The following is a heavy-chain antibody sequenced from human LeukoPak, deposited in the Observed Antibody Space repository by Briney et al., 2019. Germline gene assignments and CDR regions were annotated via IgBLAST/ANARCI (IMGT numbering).Heavy chain of an antibody. CDR2: IYYSGST. CDR1: GGSISSYY. Sequence: SETLSLTCTVSGGSISSYYWSWIRQPPGKGLEWIGYIYYSGSTNYNPSLKSRVTISVDTSKNQFSLKLSSVTAADTAVYYCARVKSGGLLWFGEFGLWFDPWGQGTLVTVSS. J-gene: IGHJ5*02. D-gene: IGHD3-10*01. CDR3: ARVKSGGLLWFGEFGLWFDP. V-gene: IGHV4-59*01.